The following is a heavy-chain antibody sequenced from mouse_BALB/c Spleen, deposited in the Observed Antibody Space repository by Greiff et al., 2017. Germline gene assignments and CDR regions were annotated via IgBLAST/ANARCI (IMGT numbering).Heavy chain of an antibody. J-gene: IGHJ3*01. V-gene: IGHV1S81*02. CDR2: INPSNGGT. CDR3: TREYRYGAWFAY. CDR1: GYTFTSYY. Sequence: QVQLQQPGAELVKPGASVKLSCKASGYTFTSYYMYWVKQRPGQGLEWIGGINPSNGGTNFNEKFKSKATLTVDKSSSTAYMQLSSLTSEDSAVYYCTREYRYGAWFAYWGQGTLVTVSA. D-gene: IGHD2-14*01.